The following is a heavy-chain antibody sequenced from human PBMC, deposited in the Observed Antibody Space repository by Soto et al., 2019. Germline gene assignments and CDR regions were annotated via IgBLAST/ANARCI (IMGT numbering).Heavy chain of an antibody. CDR3: GRVGIVAAKGYYDY. CDR1: GYTFTSYY. D-gene: IGHD5-12*01. V-gene: IGHV1-46*01. CDR2: INPSDGGT. Sequence: ASVKVSCKASGYTFTSYYMHWVRQAPGQGLEWMGIINPSDGGTSYAQKFQGRVTMARDTSTSTVYMELSSLRSEDTAVYYCGRVGIVAAKGYYDYWGQGTLVTVSS. J-gene: IGHJ4*02.